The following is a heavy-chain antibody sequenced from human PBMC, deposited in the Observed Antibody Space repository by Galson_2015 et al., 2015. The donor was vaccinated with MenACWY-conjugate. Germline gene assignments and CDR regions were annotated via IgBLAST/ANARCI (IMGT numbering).Heavy chain of an antibody. CDR3: AREFSY. CDR1: GGSASSSGYY. D-gene: IGHD2/OR15-2a*01. CDR2: IYDSGTT. Sequence: ETLSLTCTVSGGSASSSGYYWTWIRQPPGKGLEWIGLIYDSGTTKYNPSLKGRVTISLDTSKDQVSLKLSSVTAVDTAVYYCAREFSYWGQGTLVTVSS. V-gene: IGHV4-61*08. J-gene: IGHJ4*02.